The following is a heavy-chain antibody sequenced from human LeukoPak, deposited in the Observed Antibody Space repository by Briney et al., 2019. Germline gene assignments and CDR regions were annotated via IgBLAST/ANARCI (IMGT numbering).Heavy chain of an antibody. D-gene: IGHD4-17*01. CDR3: ASRDYGDWYFDL. J-gene: IGHJ2*01. V-gene: IGHV4-4*02. Sequence: PSGTLSLTCAVSGGSISRSSWWSWVRQPPGKGLEWIGEIYQSGSTNYNPPLKSRVTISLDKYKNRFSLNLNSVTAADTAVYYCASRDYGDWYFDLWGRGTLVTVSS. CDR1: GGSISRSSW. CDR2: IYQSGST.